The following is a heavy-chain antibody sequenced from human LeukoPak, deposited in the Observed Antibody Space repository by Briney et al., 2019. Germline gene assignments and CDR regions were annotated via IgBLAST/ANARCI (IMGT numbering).Heavy chain of an antibody. D-gene: IGHD1-14*01. CDR1: GGTFSSYA. CDR2: IIPIFGTA. CDR3: ASRRRKYVGSYYMDV. Sequence: GASVKVSCKASGGTFSSYAISWVRQAPGQGLEWMGGIIPIFGTANYAQKFQGRVTITTDESTSTAYMELSSLRSEDTAVYYCASRRRKYVGSYYMDVWGKGTTVTVSS. V-gene: IGHV1-69*05. J-gene: IGHJ6*03.